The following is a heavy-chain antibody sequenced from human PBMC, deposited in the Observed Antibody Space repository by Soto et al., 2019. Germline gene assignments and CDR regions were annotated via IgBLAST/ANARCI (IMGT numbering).Heavy chain of an antibody. CDR2: IIPIFGTA. Sequence: QVQLVQSGAEVKKPGSSVKVSCKASGGTFSSYSINWVRQAPGQGLEWMGEIIPIFGTANYAQKFQGRVTITADASTSPAYMELSSLRSEDTAVYYCARDGGRHSGGIDYWGQGTLVTVSS. CDR1: GGTFSSYS. CDR3: ARDGGRHSGGIDY. D-gene: IGHD1-26*01. V-gene: IGHV1-69*01. J-gene: IGHJ4*02.